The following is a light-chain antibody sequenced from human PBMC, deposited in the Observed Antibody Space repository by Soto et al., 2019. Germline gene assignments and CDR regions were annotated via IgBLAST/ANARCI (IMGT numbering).Light chain of an antibody. CDR1: SSNIGKNY. CDR3: GSWDSSLTAGV. Sequence: QSMLTQPPSVSAAPGQTVTIPCSGSSSNIGKNYVSWYQQLPGKAPKLLIYESNKRPSGIPDRFSGSRSGTSATLGITGLQTGDEADYYCGSWDSSLTAGVFGGETKLTVL. J-gene: IGLJ3*02. CDR2: ESN. V-gene: IGLV1-51*01.